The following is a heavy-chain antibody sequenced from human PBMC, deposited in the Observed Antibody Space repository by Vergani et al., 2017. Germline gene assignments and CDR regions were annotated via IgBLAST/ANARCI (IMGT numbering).Heavy chain of an antibody. D-gene: IGHD4-17*01. V-gene: IGHV3-33*08. J-gene: IGHJ4*02. Sequence: QVQLVESGGGVVQPGRSLRLSCAASGFTFSSYAMHWVRQAPGKGLEWVAVIWYDGSNKYYADSVKGRFTISRDNSKNTLYLQMNSLRAEDTAVYYCARSYGDYDYFDYWGQGTLVTVSS. CDR1: GFTFSSYA. CDR2: IWYDGSNK. CDR3: ARSYGDYDYFDY.